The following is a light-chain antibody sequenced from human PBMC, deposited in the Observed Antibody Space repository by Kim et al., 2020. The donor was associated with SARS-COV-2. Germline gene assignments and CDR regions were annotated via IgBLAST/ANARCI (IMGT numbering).Light chain of an antibody. J-gene: IGLJ3*02. Sequence: QLVLTQSPSASASLGASVKLTCTLSSGHSSYAIAWHQLQPEKGPRYLMKLNSDGSHSKGDGLPDRFSGSSSGAERYLTISSLQSEDEADYSCQTWGTGIQVFGGGTQLTVL. CDR3: QTWGTGIQV. V-gene: IGLV4-69*01. CDR1: SGHSSYA. CDR2: LNSDGSH.